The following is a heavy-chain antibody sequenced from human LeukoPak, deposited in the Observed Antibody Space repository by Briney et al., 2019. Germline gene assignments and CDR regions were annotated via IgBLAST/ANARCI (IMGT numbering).Heavy chain of an antibody. V-gene: IGHV4-39*01. J-gene: IGHJ6*03. D-gene: IGHD3-3*01. CDR1: GGSISSSSYY. CDR3: ARSPDFWSGFANYYYMDV. CDR2: IYYSGST. Sequence: SETLSLTCTASGGSISSSSYYWGWIRQPPGKGLEWIGSIYYSGSTYYNPSLKSRVTISVDTSKNQFSLKLSSVTAADTAVYYCARSPDFWSGFANYYYMDVWGKGTTVTVSS.